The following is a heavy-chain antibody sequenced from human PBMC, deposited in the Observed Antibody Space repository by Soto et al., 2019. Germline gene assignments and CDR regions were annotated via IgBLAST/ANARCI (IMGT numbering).Heavy chain of an antibody. CDR2: IYHSGST. CDR1: GGSISSSNW. V-gene: IGHV4-4*02. J-gene: IGHJ6*02. Sequence: SETLSLTCAVSGGSISSSNWWSCFRQPPGKGLEWIGEIYHSGSTNYNPSLNSRVTISVDKSKNQFSLKLSSVTAADTAVYYCAGPIVVVPAALTLDYYYGMDVWGQGTTVTVSS. CDR3: AGPIVVVPAALTLDYYYGMDV. D-gene: IGHD2-2*01.